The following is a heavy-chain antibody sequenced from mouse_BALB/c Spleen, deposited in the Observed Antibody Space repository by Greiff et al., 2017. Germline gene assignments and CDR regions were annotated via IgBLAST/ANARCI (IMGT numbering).Heavy chain of an antibody. D-gene: IGHD3-1*01. CDR2: IYPGDGDT. CDR1: GYAFSSYW. J-gene: IGHJ2*01. Sequence: VHLVESGAELVRPGSSVKISCKASGYAFSSYWMNWVKQRPGQGLEWIGQIYPGDGDTNYNGKFKGKATLTADKSSSTAYMQLSSLTSEDSAVYFCARSIGSSGYYFDYWGQGTTLTVSS. CDR3: ARSIGSSGYYFDY. V-gene: IGHV1-80*01.